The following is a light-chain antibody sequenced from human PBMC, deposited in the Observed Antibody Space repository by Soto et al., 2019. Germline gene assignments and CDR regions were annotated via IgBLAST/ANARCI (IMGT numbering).Light chain of an antibody. Sequence: EIVLTQSPDTLSLSPGERATLSCRSSQNIGNSVARYQQKPGQAPRLLIYDVSKRAAGVTDRFSGSGSGTDFTLTISSLEPEDFAVYSCQQRRKWPLTFGGGTNIEIK. V-gene: IGKV3-11*01. J-gene: IGKJ4*01. CDR2: DVS. CDR3: QQRRKWPLT. CDR1: QNIGNS.